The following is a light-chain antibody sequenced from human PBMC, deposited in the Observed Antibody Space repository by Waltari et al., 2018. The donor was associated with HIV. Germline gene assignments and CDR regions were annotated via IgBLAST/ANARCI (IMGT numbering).Light chain of an antibody. J-gene: IGKJ4*01. CDR1: QSLVYTDGNTY. CDR2: KVS. Sequence: DVVMTQSQLSLLVTLGQPASISCRSNQSLVYTDGNTYLTWFQQRPGQSPRRLIYKVSNRDSGVPDRVSGSGSGTDFTLKISRVEAEEVEVCYCMQGTHCSLTFGGGTKGEIK. V-gene: IGKV2-30*01. CDR3: MQGTHCSLT.